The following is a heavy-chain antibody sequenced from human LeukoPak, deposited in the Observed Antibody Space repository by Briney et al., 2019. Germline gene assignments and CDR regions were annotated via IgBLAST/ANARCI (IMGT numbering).Heavy chain of an antibody. J-gene: IGHJ4*02. D-gene: IGHD6-13*01. CDR3: ARNQRQYSSSISY. Sequence: GGSLRLSCAASGFTFDDYGMSWVRQAPGKGLEWVAGINWNGSSTDYADSVKGRFTISRDNAKNSLYLQMNSLRAEDTALDYCARNQRQYSSSISYWGQGSLVTV. CDR1: GFTFDDYG. V-gene: IGHV3-20*04. CDR2: INWNGSST.